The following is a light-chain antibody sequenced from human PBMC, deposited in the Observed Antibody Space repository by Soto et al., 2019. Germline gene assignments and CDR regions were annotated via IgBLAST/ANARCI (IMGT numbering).Light chain of an antibody. CDR1: ESVGSTF. Sequence: EIVLTQSPGTLSLSPGERATLFCRASESVGSTFLAWYQQKVGQAPRLLISRTSAVAPGIPDRFSGSGSGTEFTLTISRLEPEDFAVYYCQQCGSSPWTFGQGTKVDIK. V-gene: IGKV3-20*01. J-gene: IGKJ1*01. CDR2: RTS. CDR3: QQCGSSPWT.